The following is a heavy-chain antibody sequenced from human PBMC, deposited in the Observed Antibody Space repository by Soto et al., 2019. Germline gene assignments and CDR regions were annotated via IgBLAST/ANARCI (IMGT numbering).Heavy chain of an antibody. V-gene: IGHV5-10-1*01. Sequence: GESLKISCKGSGYSFTSYWISWVRQMPGKGLEWMGRIDPSDSYTNYSPSFQGHVTISADKSISTAYLQWSSLKASDTAMYYCAGNYYDSSGTPRWFDPWGQGTLVTVSS. CDR2: IDPSDSYT. J-gene: IGHJ5*02. CDR3: AGNYYDSSGTPRWFDP. D-gene: IGHD3-22*01. CDR1: GYSFTSYW.